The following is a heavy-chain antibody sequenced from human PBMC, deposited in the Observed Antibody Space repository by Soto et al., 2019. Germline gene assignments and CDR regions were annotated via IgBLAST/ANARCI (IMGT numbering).Heavy chain of an antibody. CDR3: ARVVPGAEAWFGP. J-gene: IGHJ5*02. Sequence: RASVKVSCKTSGYTFSNYGITWVRQAPGQPREWLGWISLYSDGTNYAQKFQGRVSMTTDTSTTTAYMELRSLRSDDTAVYYCARVVPGAEAWFGPWGQGTLVTVSS. CDR2: ISLYSDGT. D-gene: IGHD2-2*01. CDR1: GYTFSNYG. V-gene: IGHV1-18*01.